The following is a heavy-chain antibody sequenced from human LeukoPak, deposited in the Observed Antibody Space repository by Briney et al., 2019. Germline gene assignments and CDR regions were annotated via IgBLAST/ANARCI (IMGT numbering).Heavy chain of an antibody. V-gene: IGHV5-51*01. CDR2: IYPGDSDT. D-gene: IGHD1-26*01. J-gene: IGHJ4*02. Sequence: RGESLQISCKGSGYTFPSYWIGWLRQLPGKGLEWVGIIYPGDSDTRYSPSFQGQVTISADKSISTAYLQWSSLKASDTAMYYCARLNSGNYSPADYWGQGTLVTVSS. CDR1: GYTFPSYW. CDR3: ARLNSGNYSPADY.